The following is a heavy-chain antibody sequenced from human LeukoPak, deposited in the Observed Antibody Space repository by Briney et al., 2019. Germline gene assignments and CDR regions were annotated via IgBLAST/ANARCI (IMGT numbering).Heavy chain of an antibody. CDR1: GLTFSSNS. D-gene: IGHD3-9*01. V-gene: IGHV3-30-3*01. CDR3: ARYMSPGDDILTGYLDY. CDR2: ISYDGSNK. J-gene: IGHJ4*02. Sequence: GGSLRLSCAASGLTFSSNSMHWVRQAPGRGLEWVAVISYDGSNKYYADSVKGRFTISRDNSKNTLYLQMNSLRAEDTAVYYCARYMSPGDDILTGYLDYWGQGTLVTVSS.